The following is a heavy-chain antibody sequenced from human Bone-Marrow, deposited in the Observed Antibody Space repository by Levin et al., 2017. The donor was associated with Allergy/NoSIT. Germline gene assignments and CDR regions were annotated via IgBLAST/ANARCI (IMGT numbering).Heavy chain of an antibody. CDR2: ISAYNGNT. CDR3: ARQGALSIAARDNWFDP. CDR1: GYTFTSYG. Sequence: ASVKVSCKASGYTFTSYGISWVRQAPGQGLEWMGWISAYNGNTNYAQKLQGRVTMTTDTSTSTAYMELRSLRSDDTAVYYCARQGALSIAARDNWFDPWGQGTLVTVSS. J-gene: IGHJ5*02. V-gene: IGHV1-18*01. D-gene: IGHD6-6*01.